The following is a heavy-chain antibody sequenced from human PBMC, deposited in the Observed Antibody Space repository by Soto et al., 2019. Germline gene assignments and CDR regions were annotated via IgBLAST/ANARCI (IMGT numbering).Heavy chain of an antibody. CDR3: ASQQTGDSYYYGMDV. CDR2: RIPIFGTP. J-gene: IGHJ6*02. V-gene: IGHV1-69*12. Sequence: QVQLVQSGAEVKKPGSSVKVSCKASGGTFSNYAISWVRQAPGQGLEWMGGRIPIFGTPDYAQKFQGRVTITADGSTSTAYMGMRSLRSEDTDVYYCASQQTGDSYYYGMDVWGQGTTVTVSS. CDR1: GGTFSNYA. D-gene: IGHD7-27*01.